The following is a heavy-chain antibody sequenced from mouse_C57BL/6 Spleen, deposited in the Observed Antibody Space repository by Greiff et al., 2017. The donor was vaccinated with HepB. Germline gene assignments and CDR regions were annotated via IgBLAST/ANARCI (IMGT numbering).Heavy chain of an antibody. CDR1: GYAFTNYL. Sequence: VQLQQSGAELVRPGTSVKVSCKASGYAFTNYLIEWVKQRPGQGLEWIGVINPGSGGTNYNEKFKGKATLTADISSSTAYMQLSSLTSEDSAVYFCARCPRYYGSSPWYFDVWGTGTTVTVSS. D-gene: IGHD1-1*01. CDR3: ARCPRYYGSSPWYFDV. V-gene: IGHV1-54*01. J-gene: IGHJ1*03. CDR2: INPGSGGT.